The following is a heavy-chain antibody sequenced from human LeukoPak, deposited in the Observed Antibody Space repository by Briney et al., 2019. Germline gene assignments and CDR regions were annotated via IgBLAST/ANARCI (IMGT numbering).Heavy chain of an antibody. J-gene: IGHJ4*02. CDR2: IYYTGST. V-gene: IGHV4-59*01. CDR1: GGSLDSYY. CDR3: ARVYQSAEYYFDY. Sequence: SETLSLTCTLSGGSLDSYYWSWIRQPPAKGLTGIGYIYYTGSTEYHPSLKSRVTISLDTSKNQFSLKLTSVTAADTAVYYCARVYQSAEYYFDYWGQGNLVSVSS. D-gene: IGHD2-2*01.